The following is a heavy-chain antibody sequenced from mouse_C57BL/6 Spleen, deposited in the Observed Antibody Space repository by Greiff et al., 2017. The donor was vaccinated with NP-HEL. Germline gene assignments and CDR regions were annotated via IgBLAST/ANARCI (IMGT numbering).Heavy chain of an antibody. CDR3: ARRANWGFDY. V-gene: IGHV3-8*01. CDR2: ISYSGST. J-gene: IGHJ2*01. Sequence: EVQGVDSLPGLAKPSQTLSLTCNVTGYSITSDYWNWIRKFPGNKLEYMGYISYSGSTYYNRAFKSRISITRDTSKNPYYLQLNSVTTEDTATYYCARRANWGFDYWGQGTTLTVSS. CDR1: GYSITSDY. D-gene: IGHD4-1*01.